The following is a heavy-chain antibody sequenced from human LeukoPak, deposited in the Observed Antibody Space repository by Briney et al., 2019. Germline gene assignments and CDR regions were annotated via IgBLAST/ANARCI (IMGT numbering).Heavy chain of an antibody. CDR1: GYTFTGYY. CDR3: ARGPRLDSSGWYYGAFDI. Sequence: AASVKVSCKASGYTFTGYYMHWVRQAPGQGLEWVGRINPNSGGTNYAQKFQGRVTMTRDTSISTAYMELSRLRSDDTAVYYCARGPRLDSSGWYYGAFDIWGQGTMVTVSS. V-gene: IGHV1-2*06. CDR2: INPNSGGT. D-gene: IGHD6-19*01. J-gene: IGHJ3*02.